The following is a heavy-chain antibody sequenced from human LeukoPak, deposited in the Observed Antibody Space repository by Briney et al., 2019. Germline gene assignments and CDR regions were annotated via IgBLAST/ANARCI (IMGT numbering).Heavy chain of an antibody. J-gene: IGHJ4*02. Sequence: PSETLSLTCTVSGGSISSYYWSWIRQPPGKGLEWIGYIYYSGSTNYNPSLKSRVTISVDTSKNQFSLKLSSVTAADTAVYYCVRVQFSSGSAVSHFDYWGQGTLFTVSS. D-gene: IGHD6-19*01. CDR3: VRVQFSSGSAVSHFDY. CDR2: IYYSGST. CDR1: GGSISSYY. V-gene: IGHV4-59*01.